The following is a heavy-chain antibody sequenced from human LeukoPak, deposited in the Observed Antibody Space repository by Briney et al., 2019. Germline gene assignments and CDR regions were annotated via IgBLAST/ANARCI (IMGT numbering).Heavy chain of an antibody. V-gene: IGHV3-23*01. CDR2: ISGSGGST. J-gene: IGHJ4*02. D-gene: IGHD4-17*01. CDR3: AKDLGDYGEFDY. Sequence: GGSLRLSCAASGFTFSSYAMSWVRQAPGKGLEWVSAISGSGGSTYYAGSVKGRFTISRDNSKNTLYLQMNSLRAEDTAVYYCAKDLGDYGEFDYWGQGTLVTVSS. CDR1: GFTFSSYA.